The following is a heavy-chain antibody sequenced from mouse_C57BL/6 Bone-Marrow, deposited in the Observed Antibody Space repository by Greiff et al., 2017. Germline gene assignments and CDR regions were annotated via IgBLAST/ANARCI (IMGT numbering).Heavy chain of an antibody. CDR1: GFTFSSYG. V-gene: IGHV5-6*01. J-gene: IGHJ2*01. CDR3: ARQSYFDY. CDR2: ISSGGSYT. Sequence: EVQLVESGGDLVKPGGSLKLSCAASGFTFSSYGMSWVRQTPDKGLEWVGNISSGGSYTYYPDSVTGRFTISRDNAKNTLYLQMSSLKSEDTAMYYCARQSYFDYWGQGTTLTVSS.